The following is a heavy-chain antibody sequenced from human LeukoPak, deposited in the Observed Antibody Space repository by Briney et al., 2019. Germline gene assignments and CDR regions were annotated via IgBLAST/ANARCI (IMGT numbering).Heavy chain of an antibody. Sequence: ASVKVSCKASGGTFSSYAISWVRQAPGQGLEWMGRIIPILGIANYAQKFQGRVTITADKSTSTAYMELSSLRSEDTAVYYCARGLVGATTRAFDYWGQGTLVTVSS. J-gene: IGHJ4*02. D-gene: IGHD1-26*01. CDR3: ARGLVGATTRAFDY. CDR2: IIPILGIA. V-gene: IGHV1-69*04. CDR1: GGTFSSYA.